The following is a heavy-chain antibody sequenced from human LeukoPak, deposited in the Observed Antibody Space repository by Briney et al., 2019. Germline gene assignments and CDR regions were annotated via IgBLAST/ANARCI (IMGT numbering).Heavy chain of an antibody. D-gene: IGHD6-19*01. CDR3: ARAAEQWLLTFDC. J-gene: IGHJ4*02. CDR1: GFTVSSNY. CDR2: IYSGGST. V-gene: IGHV3-53*01. Sequence: AGGSLRLSCAASGFTVSSNYMSWVRQAPGKGLEWVSVIYSGGSTYYADSVKGRFTITRHNSKNTLYLQMNSLRAEDTAVYYCARAAEQWLLTFDCWGKGTLVTVSS.